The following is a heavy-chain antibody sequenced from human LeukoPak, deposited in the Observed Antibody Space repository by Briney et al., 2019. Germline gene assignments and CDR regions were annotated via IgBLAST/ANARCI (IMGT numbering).Heavy chain of an antibody. D-gene: IGHD3-16*02. CDR1: GFTFSSCA. Sequence: GGSLRLSCAASGFTFSSCAMTWVRQAPGKGLEWVSAISGGGGSTYYADSVKGRFTISRDSSKNTLSLQMNSLRAEDTAVYHCAKDAAYDYVWGSYRLDYWGQGTLVTVSS. J-gene: IGHJ4*02. CDR2: ISGGGGST. V-gene: IGHV3-23*01. CDR3: AKDAAYDYVWGSYRLDY.